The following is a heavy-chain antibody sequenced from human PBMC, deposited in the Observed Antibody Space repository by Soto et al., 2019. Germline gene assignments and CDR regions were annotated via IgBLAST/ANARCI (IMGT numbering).Heavy chain of an antibody. D-gene: IGHD3-16*01. CDR3: ARVASWAARDRFDR. J-gene: IGHJ5*02. CDR2: MNPNTGGT. V-gene: IGHV1-2*02. Sequence: QVQLVQSGAEVKKPGASVKVSCMASGYTFTGYFIHWVREVPGQGLEYMGWMNPNTGGTDYAQKFQGRVTMTRDTSISTVLMEMKRLTADVTAVYYGARVASWAARDRFDRWGQGTLVTVSS. CDR1: GYTFTGYF.